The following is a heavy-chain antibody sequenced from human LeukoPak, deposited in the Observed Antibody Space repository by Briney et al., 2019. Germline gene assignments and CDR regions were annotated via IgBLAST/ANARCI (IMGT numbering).Heavy chain of an antibody. D-gene: IGHD1-26*01. V-gene: IGHV4-59*01. J-gene: IGHJ6*03. Sequence: SETLSLTCTVSGGSISSYYWSWIRQPPGKGLEWIGYIYYSGSTNYNPSLKSRVTISVDTSKHQFSLKLSSVTAADTAVYYCAKIVGAPPPYYYYMDVWGKGTTVTVSS. CDR1: GGSISSYY. CDR3: AKIVGAPPPYYYYMDV. CDR2: IYYSGST.